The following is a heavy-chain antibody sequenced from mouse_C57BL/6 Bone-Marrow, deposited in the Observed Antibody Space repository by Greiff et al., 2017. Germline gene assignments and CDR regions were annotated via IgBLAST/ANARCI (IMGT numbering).Heavy chain of an antibody. CDR3: TTDGYLRSAWFAY. V-gene: IGHV14-4*01. Sequence: EVKLQQSGAELVRPGASVKLSCTASGFNIKDDYMHWVKQRPEQGLEWIGWIDPENGDTEYASKFQGKATITADTSSNTAYLQLSSLTSEDTAVYDCTTDGYLRSAWFAYWGQGTLVTVSA. CDR2: IDPENGDT. J-gene: IGHJ3*01. D-gene: IGHD2-3*01. CDR1: GFNIKDDY.